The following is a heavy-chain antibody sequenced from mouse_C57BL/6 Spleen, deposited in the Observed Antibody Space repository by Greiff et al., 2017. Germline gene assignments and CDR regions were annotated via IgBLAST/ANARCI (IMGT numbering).Heavy chain of an antibody. D-gene: IGHD1-1*01. CDR1: GYTFTSYW. CDR2: IDPSDSYT. V-gene: IGHV1-59*01. Sequence: VQLQQPGAELVRPGTSVKLSCKASGYTFTSYWMHWVKQRPGQGLEWIGVIDPSDSYTNYNQKFKGKATLTVDTSSSTAYMQLSSLTSEDSAVYYCARVRDYYGSSPVFDYWGQGTTLTVSS. J-gene: IGHJ2*01. CDR3: ARVRDYYGSSPVFDY.